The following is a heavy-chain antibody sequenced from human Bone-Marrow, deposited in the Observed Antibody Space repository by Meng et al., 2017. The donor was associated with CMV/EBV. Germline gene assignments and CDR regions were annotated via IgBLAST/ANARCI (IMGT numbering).Heavy chain of an antibody. CDR2: IIPVLRLT. CDR1: EGTPRGYT. D-gene: IGHD3-16*01. Sequence: SVKVSCKVSEGTPRGYTIPWVRQAPAQGLEWMGRIIPVLRLTDYAQKFQGRVKLTADTSTRTAYMELRSLRPEDTAVYFCARDAPGAFSFQDYWGQGTLVTVPS. CDR3: ARDAPGAFSFQDY. J-gene: IGHJ4*02. V-gene: IGHV1-69*04.